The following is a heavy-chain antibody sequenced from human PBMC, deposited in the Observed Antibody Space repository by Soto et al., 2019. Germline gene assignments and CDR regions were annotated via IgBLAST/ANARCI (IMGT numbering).Heavy chain of an antibody. CDR1: GFTFGAYG. D-gene: IGHD1-1*01. CDR2: IWYDGSNK. V-gene: IGHV3-33*01. J-gene: IGHJ4*02. Sequence: QVQLVESGGGVVQPGRSLRLSCAASGFTFGAYGMHWVRQAPGKGLEWVAIIWYDGSNKYYADSVKGRFTISRDNSKDTLYLQMNSLRAEDTAVYYCAREHGTTVRAIFDSWGQGTLVTVSS. CDR3: AREHGTTVRAIFDS.